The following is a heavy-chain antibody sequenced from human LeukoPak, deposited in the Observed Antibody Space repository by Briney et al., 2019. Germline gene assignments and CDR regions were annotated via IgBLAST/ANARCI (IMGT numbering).Heavy chain of an antibody. CDR2: IKQDGSER. CDR3: ARGDFDYDILTGSGCMDV. D-gene: IGHD3-9*01. Sequence: GGSLRLSCAASGFTFSNYWMTWVRQAPGKGLEWVANIKQDGSERYYVDSVKGRFTISRDNAKNSLYLQMNSLRAEDTAVYYCARGDFDYDILTGSGCMDVWGQGTTVTVSS. J-gene: IGHJ6*02. V-gene: IGHV3-7*01. CDR1: GFTFSNYW.